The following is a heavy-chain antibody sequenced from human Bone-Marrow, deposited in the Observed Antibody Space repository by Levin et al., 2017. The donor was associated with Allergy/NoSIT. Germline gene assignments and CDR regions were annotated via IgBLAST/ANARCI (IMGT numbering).Heavy chain of an antibody. Sequence: GGSLRLSCAASGFTFSSYGMHWVRQAPGKGLEWVAVIWYDGSNKYYADSVKGRFTISRDNSKNTLYLQMNSLRAEDTAVYYCARDFREGYGSGSQGLYYYYYYMDVWGKGTTVTVSS. D-gene: IGHD3-10*01. V-gene: IGHV3-33*01. CDR3: ARDFREGYGSGSQGLYYYYYYMDV. J-gene: IGHJ6*03. CDR2: IWYDGSNK. CDR1: GFTFSSYG.